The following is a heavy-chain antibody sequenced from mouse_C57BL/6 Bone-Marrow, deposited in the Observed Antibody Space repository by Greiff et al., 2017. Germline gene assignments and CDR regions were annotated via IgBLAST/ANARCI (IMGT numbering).Heavy chain of an antibody. Sequence: QVQLQQSGPELVKPGASVKISCTASGYAFSSSGMNWVQQRPGKGLEWIGRIYPGGGDTYYTGKFKGKATLTADKSSSTAYMQLSSLTSEDSAVYFCIRQLSDWGQGTTLTVSA. V-gene: IGHV1-82*01. D-gene: IGHD3-2*02. J-gene: IGHJ2*01. CDR2: IYPGGGDT. CDR3: IRQLSD. CDR1: GYAFSSSG.